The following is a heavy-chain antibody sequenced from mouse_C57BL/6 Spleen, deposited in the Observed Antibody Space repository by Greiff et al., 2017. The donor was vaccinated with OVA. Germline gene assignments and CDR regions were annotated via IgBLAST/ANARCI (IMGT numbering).Heavy chain of an antibody. J-gene: IGHJ4*01. Sequence: QVQLQQSGPELVKPGASVKISCKASGYAFSSYWMNWVKQRPGQGLEWIGRIYPGAGDTNYNGKFKGKATLTADKSSSTAYMPLSSLTSDDSAVDSCAKSSTTIVAPLAVDYWGKGTSVTVSS. D-gene: IGHD1-1*01. V-gene: IGHV1-82*01. CDR1: GYAFSSYW. CDR3: AKSSTTIVAPLAVDY. CDR2: IYPGAGDT.